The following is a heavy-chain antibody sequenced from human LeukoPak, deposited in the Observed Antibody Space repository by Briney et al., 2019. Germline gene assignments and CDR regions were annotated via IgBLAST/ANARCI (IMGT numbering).Heavy chain of an antibody. Sequence: GRSLRLSCAAYGFTFTNYAIHWVRQAPGKGLEWVAVISYDGDYQYYADSVKGRFSISRDNFKNTLYLQMNSLTPEDTAVYYCARDSYDYGDYGNSFDYWGQGTLVTVSS. CDR2: ISYDGDYQ. CDR1: GFTFTNYA. CDR3: ARDSYDYGDYGNSFDY. J-gene: IGHJ4*02. D-gene: IGHD4-17*01. V-gene: IGHV3-30*04.